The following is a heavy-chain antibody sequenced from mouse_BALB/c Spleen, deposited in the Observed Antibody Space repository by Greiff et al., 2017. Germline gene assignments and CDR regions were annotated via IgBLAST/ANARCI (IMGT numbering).Heavy chain of an antibody. CDR3: TGTGFPPTGFDY. V-gene: IGHV1-5*01. CDR2: IYPGNSDT. CDR1: GYTFTSYW. D-gene: IGHD2-10*01. Sequence: DVQLQESGTVLARPGASVKMSCKASGYTFTSYWMHWVKQRPGQGLEWIGAIYPGNSDTSYNQKFKGKAKLTAVTSTSTAYMELSSLTNEDSAVYYCTGTGFPPTGFDYWGQGTTLTVSS. J-gene: IGHJ2*01.